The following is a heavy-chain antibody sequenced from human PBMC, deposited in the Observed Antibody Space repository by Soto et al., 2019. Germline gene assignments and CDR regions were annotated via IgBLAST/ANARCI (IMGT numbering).Heavy chain of an antibody. V-gene: IGHV3-73*01. Sequence: EVQLVESGGGLVQPGGSLKLSCAASGFTFSGSAMHWVRQASGKGLEWVGRIRSKANSYATAYAASVKGRFTISKDDSKDTAYLQMNSLKTEDMAVYDCTIYSGYESSWFDPWGQGTLVTVSS. CDR3: TIYSGYESSWFDP. D-gene: IGHD5-12*01. J-gene: IGHJ5*02. CDR1: GFTFSGSA. CDR2: IRSKANSYAT.